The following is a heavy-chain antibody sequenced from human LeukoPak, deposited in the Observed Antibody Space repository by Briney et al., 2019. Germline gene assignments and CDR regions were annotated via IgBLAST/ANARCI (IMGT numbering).Heavy chain of an antibody. CDR3: AAEDSSGYYEPVDY. Sequence: GSLRLSCAASGFTFSDYYMSWIRQAPGKGLEWVSYISSSGSTIYYADSVKGRFTISRDNAKNSLYLQMNSLRAEDTAVYYCAAEDSSGYYEPVDYWGQGTLVTVSS. D-gene: IGHD3-22*01. J-gene: IGHJ4*02. CDR1: GFTFSDYY. V-gene: IGHV3-11*01. CDR2: ISSSGSTI.